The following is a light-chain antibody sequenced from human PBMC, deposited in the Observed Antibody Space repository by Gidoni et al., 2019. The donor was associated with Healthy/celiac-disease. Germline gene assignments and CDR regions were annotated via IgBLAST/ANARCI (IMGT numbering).Light chain of an antibody. CDR2: RNN. J-gene: IGLJ3*02. Sequence: QSVLTQPHSASCNPGQRFTLSCSGSSSNIGSNYVYWYQQLPGTAPKLLIYRNNQRPSGVPDRFSGSKSGTSASLAISGLRSEDEADYYCAAWDDSLSGPVFGGGTKLTVL. CDR1: SSNIGSNY. CDR3: AAWDDSLSGPV. V-gene: IGLV1-47*01.